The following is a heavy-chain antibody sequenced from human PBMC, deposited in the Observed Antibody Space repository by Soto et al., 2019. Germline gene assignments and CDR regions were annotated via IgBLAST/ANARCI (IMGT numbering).Heavy chain of an antibody. V-gene: IGHV3-23*01. CDR2: IGGSGGNT. D-gene: IGHD3-10*01. CDR3: AKRFYGSGSYYAFDY. J-gene: IGHJ4*02. CDR1: GFPFSSYA. Sequence: GGSLRLSCAASGFPFSSYAMSWVRQAPGKGLGWVSTIGGSGGNTYYADSVKGRFTISRDNSKNTLYLQMNSLRAEDTAVYYCAKRFYGSGSYYAFDYWGQGTLVTVSS.